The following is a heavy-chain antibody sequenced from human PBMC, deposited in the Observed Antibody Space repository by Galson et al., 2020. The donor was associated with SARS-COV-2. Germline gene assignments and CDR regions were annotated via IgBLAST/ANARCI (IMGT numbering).Heavy chain of an antibody. CDR3: ARDLWGRHDDSITGYYYDGFDV. J-gene: IGHJ2*01. CDR1: GFTFSKYW. D-gene: IGHD3-22*01. CDR2: IKQDGSEK. Sequence: TGGSLILSCAGSGFTFSKYWMTWVRQAPGKGLEWVADIKQDGSEKRYVGSVKGRFTISRDNAKNSLYLQMNSLRAEDTAVYYCARDLWGRHDDSITGYYYDGFDVWGRGTLVTVSS. V-gene: IGHV3-7*01.